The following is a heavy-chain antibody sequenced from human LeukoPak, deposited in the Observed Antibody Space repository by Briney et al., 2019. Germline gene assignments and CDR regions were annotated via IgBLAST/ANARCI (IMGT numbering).Heavy chain of an antibody. Sequence: PGRSLRLSCAAAGFTFNMYTMHWVRQAPGKGLEWVALISYDGNNKYYADSVKGRFTISRDNSKNTLYLQMDSLRAEDTAVYYCARDRKIVVVIATLDSWGQGALVTVSS. CDR2: ISYDGNNK. CDR1: GFTFNMYT. V-gene: IGHV3-30-3*01. J-gene: IGHJ4*02. D-gene: IGHD2-15*01. CDR3: ARDRKIVVVIATLDS.